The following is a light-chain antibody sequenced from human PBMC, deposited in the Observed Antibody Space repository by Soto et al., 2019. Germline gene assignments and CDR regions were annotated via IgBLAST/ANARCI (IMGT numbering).Light chain of an antibody. CDR2: DAS. J-gene: IGKJ1*01. V-gene: IGKV1-17*01. CDR3: LQYWDYSWT. CDR1: QSISTY. Sequence: DIQMTQSPSSLSASVGNRVTITCRASQSISTYLNWYQKKPGKAPNLLIYDASRLQSGVPWRFSGSGSGTEFRLTISSLQPEDSATYYCLQYWDYSWTFGQGTKVDIK.